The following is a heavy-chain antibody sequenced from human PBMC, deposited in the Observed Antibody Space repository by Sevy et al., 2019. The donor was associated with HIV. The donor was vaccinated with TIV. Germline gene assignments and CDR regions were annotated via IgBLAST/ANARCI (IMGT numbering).Heavy chain of an antibody. J-gene: IGHJ1*01. V-gene: IGHV3-48*03. CDR1: GFTLSSYE. CDR2: ISTSGSII. Sequence: GGSLRLSCVASGFTLSSYEMNWVRQAPGKGLEWVSHISTSGSIIHYEYSVKGRFTISRDNAKNSLYLQMNSLRAEDTAVYYCAREDGSRQYFQYWGQGALVTVSS. CDR3: AREDGSRQYFQY. D-gene: IGHD6-13*01.